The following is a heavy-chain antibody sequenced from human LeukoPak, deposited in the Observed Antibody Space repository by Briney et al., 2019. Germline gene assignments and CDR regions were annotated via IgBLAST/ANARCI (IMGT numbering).Heavy chain of an antibody. CDR1: GLDFRNAW. D-gene: IGHD6-19*01. V-gene: IGHV3-15*01. J-gene: IGHJ4*02. Sequence: PGGSLRLSCAASGLDFRNAWMSWVRQAPGKGLEWVAHIKRNTDPGTTSYVAPVEGRFTVSRDDSKNTLYLQMNSLKLEDTGVYYCSTRDRGWQDYWGRGTLVTVSS. CDR2: IKRNTDPGTT. CDR3: STRDRGWQDY.